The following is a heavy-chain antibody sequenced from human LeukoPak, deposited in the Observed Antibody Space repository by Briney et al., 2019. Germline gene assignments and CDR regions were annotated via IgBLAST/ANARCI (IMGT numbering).Heavy chain of an antibody. CDR2: IWYDGSNK. Sequence: GGSLRLSCAASGFTFSSYGMRWVRQAPGKGLEWVAVIWYDGSNKYYADSVKGRFTISRDNSKNTLYLQMNSLRAEDTAVYYCARENGYWAFDIWGQGTMVTVSS. CDR1: GFTFSSYG. V-gene: IGHV3-33*01. J-gene: IGHJ3*02. CDR3: ARENGYWAFDI. D-gene: IGHD6-25*01.